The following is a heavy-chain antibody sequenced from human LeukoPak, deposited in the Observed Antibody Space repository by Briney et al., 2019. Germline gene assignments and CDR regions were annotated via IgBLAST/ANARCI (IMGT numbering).Heavy chain of an antibody. J-gene: IGHJ5*02. CDR3: AGGKYYSGSGSYMLENWFDP. V-gene: IGHV1-46*01. CDR2: INPTGGSA. Sequence: ASVKVSCKASGYTFTFYYMHWVRQAPGQGLEWMGIINPTGGSATYAQKFQGRVTMTSDTSTSTFYMELSSLRSEDTAVYYCAGGKYYSGSGSYMLENWFDPWGQGTLVTVSS. D-gene: IGHD3-10*01. CDR1: GYTFTFYY.